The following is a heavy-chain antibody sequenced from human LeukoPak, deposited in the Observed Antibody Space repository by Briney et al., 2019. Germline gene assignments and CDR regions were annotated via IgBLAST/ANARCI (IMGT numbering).Heavy chain of an antibody. Sequence: GGSLRLSCAASGFTFDDYGMSWVRQAPGKGLEWVSGINWNGGSTGYADSVKGRFTISRDNAKNSLYLQMNSLRAEDTALYYCARPVGGSYYYYYMDVWGKGTTVTVSS. CDR3: ARPVGGSYYYYYMDV. D-gene: IGHD2-15*01. V-gene: IGHV3-20*04. J-gene: IGHJ6*03. CDR2: INWNGGST. CDR1: GFTFDDYG.